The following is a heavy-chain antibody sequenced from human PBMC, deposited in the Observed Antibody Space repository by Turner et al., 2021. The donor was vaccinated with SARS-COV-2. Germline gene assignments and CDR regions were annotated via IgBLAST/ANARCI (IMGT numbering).Heavy chain of an antibody. CDR2: INPNSGAT. Sequence: QLQFVQSGADVMKPWSSVIFSCTASGYTFTGYYVQWVRQAPGHGREWMGWINPNSGATNYAQKFQGRVTMTRDTSVSTAYMELSRLRSDDTAMYYCAREDNSGWGAFDIWGQGTMVTVSS. CDR3: AREDNSGWGAFDI. D-gene: IGHD6-19*01. CDR1: GYTFTGYY. V-gene: IGHV1-2*02. J-gene: IGHJ3*02.